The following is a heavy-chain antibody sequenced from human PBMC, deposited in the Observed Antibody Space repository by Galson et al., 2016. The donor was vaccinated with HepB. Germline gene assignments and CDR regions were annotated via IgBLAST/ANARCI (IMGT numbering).Heavy chain of an antibody. CDR3: VRDKVTPGTNWFDP. J-gene: IGHJ5*02. CDR1: GFTFSTYG. Sequence: SLRLSCAASGFTFSTYGMHWVRQAPGEGLVWVSHISGDGSSTHYEDSVKGRFTVSRDNSKNTLYLQMNSLRAEDTAVYYCVRDKVTPGTNWFDPWGQGTLVTVAS. CDR2: ISGDGSST. D-gene: IGHD4-11*01. V-gene: IGHV3-74*01.